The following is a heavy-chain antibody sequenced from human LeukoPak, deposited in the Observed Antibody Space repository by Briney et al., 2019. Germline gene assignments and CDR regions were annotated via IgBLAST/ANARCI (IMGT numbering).Heavy chain of an antibody. CDR1: GYTFASYD. CDR3: ARGVATNY. CDR2: MNPNSGNT. J-gene: IGHJ4*02. V-gene: IGHV1-8*01. D-gene: IGHD2-15*01. Sequence: ASVKVSCKASGYTFASYDINWVRQATGQGLEWMGWMNPNSGNTDYAQKFQGRVAMTRDTSISTAYMELSSLRSEDTAVYYCARGVATNYWGQGTLVTVSS.